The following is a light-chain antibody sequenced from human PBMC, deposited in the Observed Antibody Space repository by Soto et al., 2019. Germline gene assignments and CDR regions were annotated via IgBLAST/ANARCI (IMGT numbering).Light chain of an antibody. Sequence: DIGLTHSPATLSVSPWERATLYCRASQSVSSNLAWYQQKPGQAPRLLVYGASSRATGIPDRFSGSGSGTDFTLTISRLEPEDFAVYYCPQYGSSPRPFGQGTRLAI. V-gene: IGKV3-20*01. CDR1: QSVSSN. J-gene: IGKJ5*01. CDR3: PQYGSSPRP. CDR2: GAS.